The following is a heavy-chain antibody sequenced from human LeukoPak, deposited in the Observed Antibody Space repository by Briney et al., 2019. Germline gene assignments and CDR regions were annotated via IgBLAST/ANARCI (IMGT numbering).Heavy chain of an antibody. CDR3: AREYSSFDAFDI. Sequence: SETLSLTCAVYGGSFSGYYWSWIRQPPGKGLEWIGEINHSGSTNYNPSLKSRVTISVDTSKNQFSLKLSSVTAADTAVYYCAREYSSFDAFDIWGQGTMVTVSS. J-gene: IGHJ3*02. CDR1: GGSFSGYY. CDR2: INHSGST. D-gene: IGHD6-6*01. V-gene: IGHV4-34*01.